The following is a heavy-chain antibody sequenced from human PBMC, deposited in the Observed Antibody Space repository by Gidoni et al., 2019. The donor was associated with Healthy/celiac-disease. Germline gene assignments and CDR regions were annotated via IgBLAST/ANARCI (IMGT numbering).Heavy chain of an antibody. J-gene: IGHJ4*02. Sequence: EVQLVESWGGLVQPGRCLRLSCAAPGFTFVDYAMHWVRQAPGKGLEWVSGISWNSGSIGYADSVKGRFTISRDNAKNSLYLQMNSLRAEDTALYYCAKDWSIAVAGRIDYWGQGTLVTVSS. CDR3: AKDWSIAVAGRIDY. D-gene: IGHD6-19*01. CDR2: ISWNSGSI. V-gene: IGHV3-9*01. CDR1: GFTFVDYA.